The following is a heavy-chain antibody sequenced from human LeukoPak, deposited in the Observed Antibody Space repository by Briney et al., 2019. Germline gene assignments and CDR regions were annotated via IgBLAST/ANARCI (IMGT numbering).Heavy chain of an antibody. CDR2: IYYSGST. J-gene: IGHJ4*02. V-gene: IGHV4-59*01. Sequence: SETLSLTCTVSGGSISSYYWSWIRQPPGKGLEWIGYIYYSGSTNYNPSLKSRVTISVDTSKNQFSLKLSSVTAADTAVYYCARGKWELRFDCWGQGTLVTVSS. CDR3: ARGKWELRFDC. D-gene: IGHD1-26*01. CDR1: GGSISSYY.